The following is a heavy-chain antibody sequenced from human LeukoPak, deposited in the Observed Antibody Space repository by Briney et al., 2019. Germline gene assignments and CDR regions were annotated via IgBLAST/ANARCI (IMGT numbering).Heavy chain of an antibody. V-gene: IGHV3-66*01. Sequence: GGSLRLSCAASGFTFSSYSMNWVRQAPGKGLEWVSVIYSGGSTYYADSVKGRFTISRDNSKNTLYLQMKSLRAEDTAVYYCARAPSYYYYMDVWGKGTTVTISS. CDR3: ARAPSYYYYMDV. J-gene: IGHJ6*03. CDR2: IYSGGST. CDR1: GFTFSSYS.